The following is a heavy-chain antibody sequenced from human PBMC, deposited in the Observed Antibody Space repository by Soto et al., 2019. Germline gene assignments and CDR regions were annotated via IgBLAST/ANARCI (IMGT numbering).Heavy chain of an antibody. Sequence: LRLSCAASGFTFSSYGMHWVRQAPGKGLEWVAVISYDGSNKYYADSVKGRFTISRDNSKNTLYLQMNSLRAEDTAVYYCAKNPLIAAAGYYGMDVWGQGTTVTVSS. V-gene: IGHV3-30*18. CDR1: GFTFSSYG. J-gene: IGHJ6*02. CDR3: AKNPLIAAAGYYGMDV. D-gene: IGHD6-25*01. CDR2: ISYDGSNK.